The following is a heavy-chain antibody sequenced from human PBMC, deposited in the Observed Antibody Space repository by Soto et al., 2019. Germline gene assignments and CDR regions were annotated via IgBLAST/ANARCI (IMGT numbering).Heavy chain of an antibody. D-gene: IGHD3-3*01. Sequence: GGSLRLSCAASGFTFSSYAMSWVRQAPGKGLEWVSAISGSGGSTYYADSVKGRFTISRDNSKNTLYLQMNSLRAEDTAVYYCAKDLYNFGVVIGSAFDYWGQGTLVTVSS. CDR3: AKDLYNFGVVIGSAFDY. J-gene: IGHJ4*02. CDR1: GFTFSSYA. V-gene: IGHV3-23*01. CDR2: ISGSGGST.